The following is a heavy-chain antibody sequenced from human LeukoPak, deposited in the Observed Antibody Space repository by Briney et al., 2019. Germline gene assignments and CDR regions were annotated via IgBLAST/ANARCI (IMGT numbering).Heavy chain of an antibody. CDR3: ARGGYSGYDVRYYYYYGMDV. J-gene: IGHJ6*02. CDR2: MNPNSGNT. CDR1: GYTFTSYD. V-gene: IGHV1-8*01. Sequence: ASVKVSCKASGYTFTSYDINWVRQATGQGLEWMGWMNPNSGNTGYAQKFQGRVTMTRNTSISTAYMEPSSLRSEDTAVYYCARGGYSGYDVRYYYYYGMDVWGQGTTVTVSS. D-gene: IGHD5-12*01.